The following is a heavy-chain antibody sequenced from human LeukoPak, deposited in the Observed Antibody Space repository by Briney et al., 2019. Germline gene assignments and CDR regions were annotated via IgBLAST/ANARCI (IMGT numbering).Heavy chain of an antibody. CDR1: SGSISSGGYF. D-gene: IGHD6-13*01. V-gene: IGHV4-61*08. CDR3: ARDIAEEAFDI. CDR2: IYYSGST. Sequence: PSETLPLTCTVSSGSISSGGYFWSWIRQHPGKGLEWIGYIYYSGSTNYNPSLKSRVTMSVDTSKNQFSLKLSSVTAADTAVYYCARDIAEEAFDIWGQGTMVTVSS. J-gene: IGHJ3*02.